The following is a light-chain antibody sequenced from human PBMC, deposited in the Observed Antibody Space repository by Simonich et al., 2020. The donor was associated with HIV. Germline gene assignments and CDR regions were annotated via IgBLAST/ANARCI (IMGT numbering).Light chain of an antibody. J-gene: IGLJ3*02. Sequence: QSALTQPASVSGSPGQSITISCTGTSRGVWSYNLVSWYQQHPGQAPKLMIYDVIKRPAGISYHFSGSKSGNTASLTISGLQAEDEADYYCSSYTSSSTWVFGGGTKLTVL. CDR2: DVI. CDR3: SSYTSSSTWV. CDR1: SRGVWSYNL. V-gene: IGLV2-14*02.